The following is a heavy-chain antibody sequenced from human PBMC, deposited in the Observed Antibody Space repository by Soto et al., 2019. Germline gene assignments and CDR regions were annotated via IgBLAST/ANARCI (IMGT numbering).Heavy chain of an antibody. CDR2: IRQDGSDN. V-gene: IGHV3-7*03. J-gene: IGHJ2*01. CDR1: GFTFSTYF. D-gene: IGHD3-10*01. CDR3: ARISGDPTVAWYFDL. Sequence: EVQLVESGGGLVQPGGSLRLSCATSGFTFSTYFMSWVRQAPGKGLEWVANIRQDGSDNYYVDSVEGRFAIARDNPKNSLYLQMNSLRAEDTAVYYCARISGDPTVAWYFDLWGRGTLVTVSS.